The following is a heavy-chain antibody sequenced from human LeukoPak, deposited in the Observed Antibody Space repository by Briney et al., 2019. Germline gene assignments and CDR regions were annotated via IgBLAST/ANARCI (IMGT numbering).Heavy chain of an antibody. V-gene: IGHV4-34*01. CDR1: GGSFSGYY. D-gene: IGHD3-22*01. CDR2: INHSGST. CDR3: ARVVVSYYDSSGPTYYFDY. Sequence: SGTLSLTCAVYGGSFSGYYWSWIRQPPGKGLEWIGEINHSGSTNYNPSLKSRVTISVDTSKNQFSLKLSSVTAADTAVYYCARVVVSYYDSSGPTYYFDYWGQGTLVTVSS. J-gene: IGHJ4*02.